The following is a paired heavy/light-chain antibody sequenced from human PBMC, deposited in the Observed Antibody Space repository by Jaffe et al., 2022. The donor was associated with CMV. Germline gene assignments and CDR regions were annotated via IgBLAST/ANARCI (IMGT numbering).Heavy chain of an antibody. CDR2: IYPDDSDT. V-gene: IGHV5-51*01. Sequence: EVQLVQSGAEVKKPGESLKISCEGSGYRFAKKWIGWVRQMPGKGLEWMGTIYPDDSDTRYSPSFHGHVTISADKSINTAYLHWNSLQASDTATYYCVRHGIHSSSSGTLSWGLKPPDIYYSYQFMDVWGKGTAVTVSS. D-gene: IGHD3-10*01. J-gene: IGHJ6*03. CDR3: VRHGIHSSSSGTLSWGLKPPDIYYSYQFMDV. CDR1: GYRFAKKW.
Light chain of an antibody. Sequence: EIVLTQFPAILSLSPGERATLSCRASQSLSSTSLAWYQQKPGQAPRLLIYGGSIRATGIPDRFSSSGSGTDFTFTINRLEPEDFAMYYCQQYGGPITFGQGTRLDIK. J-gene: IGKJ5*01. CDR3: QQYGGPIT. CDR1: QSLSSTS. CDR2: GGS. V-gene: IGKV3-20*01.